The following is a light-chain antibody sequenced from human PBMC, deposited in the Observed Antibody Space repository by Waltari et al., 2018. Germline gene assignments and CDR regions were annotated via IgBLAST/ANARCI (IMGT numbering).Light chain of an antibody. J-gene: IGLJ3*02. V-gene: IGLV2-8*01. CDR1: STDVEGYDP. Sequence: QSALTQPPSASGSPGQSITISCTGISTDVEGYDPVFCYQHHPGKAPKLLIYEVTKRPAGVHDRFSGAKADNSASLAVAGLQAEEWDDYYCSSYAGGSSLMFGGGTKLTVL. CDR2: EVT. CDR3: SSYAGGSSLM.